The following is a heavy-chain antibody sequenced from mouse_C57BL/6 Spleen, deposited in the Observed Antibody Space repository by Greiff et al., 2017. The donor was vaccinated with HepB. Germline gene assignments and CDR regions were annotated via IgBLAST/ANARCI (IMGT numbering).Heavy chain of an antibody. CDR1: GYTFTSYT. CDR3: ARDGYDGYFDV. Sequence: VQGVESGAELARPGASVKMSCKASGYTFTSYTMHWVKQRPGQGLEWIGYINPSSGYTKYNQKFKDKATLTADKSSSTAYMQLSSLTSEDSAVYYCARDGYDGYFDVWGTGTTVTVSS. V-gene: IGHV1-4*01. D-gene: IGHD2-2*01. J-gene: IGHJ1*03. CDR2: INPSSGYT.